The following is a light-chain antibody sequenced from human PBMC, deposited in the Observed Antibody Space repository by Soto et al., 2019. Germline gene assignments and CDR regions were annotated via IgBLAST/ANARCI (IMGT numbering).Light chain of an antibody. Sequence: IQLTQSPSSLSASVGDRVTITCRASQGISTYLTWYQQKTGKTPKLLIFASSTLQSGVPSRFSGSGSGTDFTLTISSLQPEDFASYYYQQLNAYPLTFGPGTRVDFK. V-gene: IGKV1-9*01. J-gene: IGKJ3*01. CDR1: QGISTY. CDR2: ASS. CDR3: QQLNAYPLT.